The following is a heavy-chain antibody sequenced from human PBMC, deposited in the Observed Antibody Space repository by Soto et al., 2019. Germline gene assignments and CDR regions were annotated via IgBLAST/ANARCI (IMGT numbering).Heavy chain of an antibody. CDR1: GFALSRHT. CDR3: VRDYYDTSGYPNTFDM. Sequence: GGSLRLSCAASGFALSRHTMNWVRQAPGKGLEWVSFIGSRTSDIYYADSVKGRFTISRDNAKNSLYLDLARLRAEDTAVYFCVRDYYDTSGYPNTFDMWGQGTMVTVSS. J-gene: IGHJ3*02. D-gene: IGHD3-22*01. V-gene: IGHV3-21*01. CDR2: IGSRTSDI.